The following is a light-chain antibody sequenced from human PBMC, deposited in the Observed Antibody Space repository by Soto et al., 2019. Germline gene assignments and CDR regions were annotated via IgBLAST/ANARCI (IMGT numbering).Light chain of an antibody. CDR2: GAS. V-gene: IGKV3D-15*01. CDR1: QSISDT. J-gene: IGKJ4*01. Sequence: EIVMTQSPATLSVSPGGRATLSCRASQSISDTLAWYQQKPGQAPRLLIFGASSGATGIPARFSGSGSGTEFNLTISSLQSEDFAVYFCQQYDDWLRLTFGGGTKVDIK. CDR3: QQYDDWLRLT.